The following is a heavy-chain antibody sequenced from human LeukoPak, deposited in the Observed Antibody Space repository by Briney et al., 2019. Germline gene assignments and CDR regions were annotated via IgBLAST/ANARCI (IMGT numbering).Heavy chain of an antibody. J-gene: IGHJ4*02. D-gene: IGHD6-19*01. CDR1: GYTFTGYY. CDR2: INPNSGGT. V-gene: IGHV1-2*02. Sequence: ASVKVSCKASGYTFTGYYMHWVRQAPGQGLEWMGWINPNSGGTNYAQKFQGRVTMTRDTSISTAYMELSRLRSDDTAVYYCARVRAGYSSGWYYFDYWGQGTLATVSS. CDR3: ARVRAGYSSGWYYFDY.